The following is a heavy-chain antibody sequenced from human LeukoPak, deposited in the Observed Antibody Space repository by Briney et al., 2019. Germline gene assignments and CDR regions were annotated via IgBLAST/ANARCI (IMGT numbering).Heavy chain of an antibody. CDR2: IIPIFGTA. J-gene: IGHJ3*02. D-gene: IGHD3-22*01. V-gene: IGHV1-69*01. Sequence: ASVKVSCKASGGTFSSYAISWVRQAPGQGLEWMGGIIPIFGTANYAQKFQGRVTITADESTSTAYMELSSLRSEDTAVYYCASDTDYYDSSGYGATFDIWGQGTVVTVSS. CDR3: ASDTDYYDSSGYGATFDI. CDR1: GGTFSSYA.